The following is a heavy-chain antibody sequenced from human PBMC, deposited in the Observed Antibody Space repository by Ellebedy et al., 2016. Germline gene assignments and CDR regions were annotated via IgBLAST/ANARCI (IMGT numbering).Heavy chain of an antibody. D-gene: IGHD2-21*01. CDR2: IYSGGTT. CDR1: GLNVSRNY. Sequence: GGSLRLSXVASGLNVSRNYMSWVRQAPGKGLEWVAIIYSGGTTYYADSVEGRFTISRDNSKSTVYLQMTSLTAEDTASYYCARDLAWRGMDVWGQGTTVTVSS. J-gene: IGHJ6*02. V-gene: IGHV3-53*01. CDR3: ARDLAWRGMDV.